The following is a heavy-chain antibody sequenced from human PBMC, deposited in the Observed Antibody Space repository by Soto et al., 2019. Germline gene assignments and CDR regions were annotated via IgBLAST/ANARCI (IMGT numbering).Heavy chain of an antibody. CDR1: GDSLSSGGYY. V-gene: IGHV4-31*03. Sequence: QERLQESGPGLVRPSQILSLTCSVSGDSLSSGGYYCNWIRHRPGKGLEWIGYIYYSGVTYYNPSIQRRVTMSIDTSNSQFSLKLSSVTVAYTAVYYCARAPPYHKVTLFDPWGQGSLVTVSS. CDR3: ARAPPYHKVTLFDP. CDR2: IYYSGVT. J-gene: IGHJ5*02.